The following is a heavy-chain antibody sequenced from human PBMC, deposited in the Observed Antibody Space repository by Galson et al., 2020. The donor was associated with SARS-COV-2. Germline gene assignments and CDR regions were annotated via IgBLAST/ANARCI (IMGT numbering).Heavy chain of an antibody. D-gene: IGHD6-19*01. Sequence: GGSLRLSCAASGFTFTIYAMHWVRQAPGKGLEWVASISYDGINKFYTDSVKGRFTISRDNSKNTVYLQMNNLRADDTAVYYCARDGQTSSGWAFDYWGQGTLVTVSS. CDR1: GFTFTIYA. CDR3: ARDGQTSSGWAFDY. J-gene: IGHJ4*02. CDR2: ISYDGINK. V-gene: IGHV3-30-3*01.